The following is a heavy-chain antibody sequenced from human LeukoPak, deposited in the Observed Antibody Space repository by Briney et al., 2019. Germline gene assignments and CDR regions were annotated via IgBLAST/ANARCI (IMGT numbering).Heavy chain of an antibody. CDR1: GYTFTSHG. CDR3: VRTPPNWGFDY. Sequence: ASVKVSCKASGYTFTSHGINWVRQATGQGLEWMGWMSPNSGDTGYAQKFQGRVTMTSDSSISTAYMELSSLRSEDTAIYYCVRTPPNWGFDYWGQGTLVTVSS. CDR2: MSPNSGDT. J-gene: IGHJ4*02. V-gene: IGHV1-8*01. D-gene: IGHD7-27*01.